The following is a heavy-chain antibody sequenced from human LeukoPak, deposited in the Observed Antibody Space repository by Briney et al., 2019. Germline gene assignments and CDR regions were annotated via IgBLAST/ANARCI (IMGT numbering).Heavy chain of an antibody. CDR3: AKERILYYYDSTYYFDY. V-gene: IGHV3-23*01. D-gene: IGHD3-22*01. CDR1: GFTLSSYA. CDR2: ISDSGNT. J-gene: IGHJ4*02. Sequence: GGSLRLSCAASGFTLSSYAMSWVRQAPGKGLEWVSAISDSGNTYHADSVKGRFTISRDNSKNTLYLQMNSLRAEDTAVYYCAKERILYYYDSTYYFDYWGQGTLVTVSS.